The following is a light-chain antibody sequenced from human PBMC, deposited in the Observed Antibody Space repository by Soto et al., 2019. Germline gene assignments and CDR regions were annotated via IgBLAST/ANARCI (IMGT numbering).Light chain of an antibody. V-gene: IGKV3-20*01. CDR1: QSVGGTS. J-gene: IGKJ1*01. Sequence: VMTQSPGTLSASPGERVTLSCRASQSVGGTSLAWYQQKGRQPPTLLLHGASTSATAIPHSFSGSGAARAFTPTISSLEHEDFAAYYCQQYGGSPPTLGQRTKV. CDR3: QQYGGSPPT. CDR2: GAS.